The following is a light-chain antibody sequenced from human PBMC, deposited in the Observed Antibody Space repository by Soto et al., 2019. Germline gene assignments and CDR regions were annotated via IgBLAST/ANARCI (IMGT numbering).Light chain of an antibody. V-gene: IGKV3-15*01. CDR2: GAS. CDR1: QSVSSN. Sequence: EIVMTQSPATLSVSPGERATLSCRASQSVSSNLAWYQQKPGQAPRLPIYGASTRAAGFPARFSGSGSGTEFTLTSSRLQYEDFGVYYCQQYNNWPPVYTFGQGTKLEIK. CDR3: QQYNNWPPVYT. J-gene: IGKJ2*01.